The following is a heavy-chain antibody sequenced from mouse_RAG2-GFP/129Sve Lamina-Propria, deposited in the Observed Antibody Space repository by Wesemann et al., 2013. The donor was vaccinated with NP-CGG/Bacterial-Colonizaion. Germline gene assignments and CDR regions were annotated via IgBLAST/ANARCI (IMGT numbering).Heavy chain of an antibody. CDR1: GYTFTTYG. J-gene: IGHJ3*01. CDR2: INTYSGVP. CDR3: AREGIYYDYDVRFAY. D-gene: IGHD2-4*01. V-gene: IGHV9-3*01. Sequence: QIQLVQSGPELKKPGETVKISCKASGYTFTTYGMSWVKQAPGKGFKVGWGWINTYSGVPTYADDFKGRFAFSLETSASTAYLQINNLKNEDTATYFCAREGIYYDYDVRFAYWGQGDSGHCLC.